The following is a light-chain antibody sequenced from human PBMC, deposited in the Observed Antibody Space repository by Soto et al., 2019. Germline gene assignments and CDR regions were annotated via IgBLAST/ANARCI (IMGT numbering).Light chain of an antibody. CDR1: SGSIGSNS. CDR3: QSYDTSTVV. V-gene: IGLV6-57*04. CDR2: EDD. Sequence: NFMLTKPHSVSESQGKTVTISCTRSSGSIGSNSVQWYRQRPGSAPTIVIYEDDQRPSGVPNRFAGSIDRSSNSASLTISGLQTEDEADYYCQSYDTSTVVFGGGTKVTVL. J-gene: IGLJ2*01.